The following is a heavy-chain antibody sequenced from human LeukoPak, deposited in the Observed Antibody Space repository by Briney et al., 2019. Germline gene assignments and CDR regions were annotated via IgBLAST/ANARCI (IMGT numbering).Heavy chain of an antibody. J-gene: IGHJ4*02. Sequence: GGSLRLSCAASGFTFNSYGIHWVRQAPGKGLEWVAFIWYDGSNKYYADSVKGRFTVSRDNSKNTLYLQMNSLRAEDTAVYYCARARTTRGFDYWGQGTLVTVSS. CDR3: ARARTTRGFDY. CDR1: GFTFNSYG. D-gene: IGHD4-17*01. V-gene: IGHV3-33*01. CDR2: IWYDGSNK.